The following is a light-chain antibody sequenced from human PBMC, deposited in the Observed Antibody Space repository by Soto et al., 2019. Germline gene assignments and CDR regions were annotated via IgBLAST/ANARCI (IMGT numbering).Light chain of an antibody. J-gene: IGKJ5*01. Sequence: EIGLTQSPGTLSLSPGERATLSCRASQSVSNNYLAWYQQKPGQAPRLLIYGASNRATGIPDRFSGSGSGTDFTLTISRLEPEDFAVYYCQQYNSWPPITFGQGTRLEIK. CDR2: GAS. CDR1: QSVSNNY. CDR3: QQYNSWPPIT. V-gene: IGKV3-20*01.